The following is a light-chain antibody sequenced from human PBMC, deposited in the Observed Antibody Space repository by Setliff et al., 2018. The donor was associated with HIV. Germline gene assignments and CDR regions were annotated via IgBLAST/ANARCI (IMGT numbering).Light chain of an antibody. CDR1: SSDVGTYNY. V-gene: IGLV2-11*01. CDR2: EVS. Sequence: QSALTQPRSVSGSPGQSVTISCTGTSSDVGTYNYVSWYQQHPGKAPKLMIFEVSKRPSGVPDRFSGSKSGNTASLTISGLQAEDEADYYCCSYAGSYSFFVFGSGTQLTVL. CDR3: CSYAGSYSFFV. J-gene: IGLJ1*01.